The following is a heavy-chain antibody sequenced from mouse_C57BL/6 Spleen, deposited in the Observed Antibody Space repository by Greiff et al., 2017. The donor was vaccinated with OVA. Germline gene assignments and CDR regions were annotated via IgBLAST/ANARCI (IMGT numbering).Heavy chain of an antibody. Sequence: QVQLQQSGAELVKPGASVKLSCKASGYTFTSYWMQWVKQRPGQGLEWIGEIDPSDSYTNYNQKFKGKATLTVDTSSSTAYMQLSSLTSEDSAVYYCARRVARYFDVWGTGTTVTVSS. D-gene: IGHD1-1*01. V-gene: IGHV1-50*01. J-gene: IGHJ1*03. CDR3: ARRVARYFDV. CDR1: GYTFTSYW. CDR2: IDPSDSYT.